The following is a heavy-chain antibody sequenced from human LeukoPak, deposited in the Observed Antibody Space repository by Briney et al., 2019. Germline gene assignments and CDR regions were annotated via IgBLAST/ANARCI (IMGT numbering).Heavy chain of an antibody. J-gene: IGHJ4*02. D-gene: IGHD6-6*01. V-gene: IGHV4-61*02. CDR1: GGSISSGSYY. Sequence: PSETLSLTCTVSGGSISSGSYYWSWIRQPAGKGLEWIGRIYTSGSTNYNPSLKSRVTISVDTSKNQFSLKLSSVTAADTAVYYCARAASITARATFDYWGQGTLVTVSS. CDR2: IYTSGST. CDR3: ARAASITARATFDY.